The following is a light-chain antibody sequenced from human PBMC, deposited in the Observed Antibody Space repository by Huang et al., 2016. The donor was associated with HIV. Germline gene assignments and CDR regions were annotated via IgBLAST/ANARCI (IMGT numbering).Light chain of an antibody. CDR2: ITS. V-gene: IGKV1-39*01. CDR1: QNINSD. Sequence: DIQMTQSPSSLSASVGDRVTINCRASQNINSDLNWYQQKPGKAPTLLIYITSSLASAAPSRFSGSGSGTDFTLTITTLQPEDLATYFCQQSHSTPWTFGLGTKVEI. J-gene: IGKJ1*01. CDR3: QQSHSTPWT.